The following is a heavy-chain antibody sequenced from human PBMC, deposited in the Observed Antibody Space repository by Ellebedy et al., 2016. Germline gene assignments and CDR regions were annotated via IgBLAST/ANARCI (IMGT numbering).Heavy chain of an antibody. Sequence: ASVKVSCKASGYTFTKYYMHWVRQAPGQGLEWMGMINPSGGSTSYAQKFQGRVTMTRDTSTSTVYMELSSLRSEDTAVYYCTCLQLGIADYFDYWGQGALVTVSS. D-gene: IGHD6-13*01. CDR2: INPSGGST. CDR3: TCLQLGIADYFDY. CDR1: GYTFTKYY. J-gene: IGHJ4*02. V-gene: IGHV1-46*01.